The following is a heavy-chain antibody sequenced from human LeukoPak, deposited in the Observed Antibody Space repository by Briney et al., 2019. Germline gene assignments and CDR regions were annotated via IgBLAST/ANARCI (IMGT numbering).Heavy chain of an antibody. CDR1: GGSFSGYY. CDR3: ARGRRTGSGGNSNNWFDP. V-gene: IGHV4-34*01. J-gene: IGHJ5*02. D-gene: IGHD4-23*01. Sequence: SETLSLTCAVYGGSFSGYYWSWIRQPPGKGLEWIGEINRSGSTNYNPSLKSRVTISVDTSKNQFSLKLSSVTAADTAVYYCARGRRTGSGGNSNNWFDPWGQGTLVTVSS. CDR2: INRSGST.